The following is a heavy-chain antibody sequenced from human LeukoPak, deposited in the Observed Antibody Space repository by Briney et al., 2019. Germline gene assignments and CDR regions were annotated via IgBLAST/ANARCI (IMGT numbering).Heavy chain of an antibody. CDR1: GFTFSSYA. CDR2: INWNGGST. J-gene: IGHJ4*02. CDR3: AREYDTSGYYGTSDY. D-gene: IGHD3-22*01. V-gene: IGHV3-20*04. Sequence: GGSLRLSCAASGFTFSSYAMSWVRQAPGKGLEWVSGINWNGGSTGYADSVKGRFTISRDNAKNSLYLQMNSLRAEDTALYYCAREYDTSGYYGTSDYWGQGTLVTVSS.